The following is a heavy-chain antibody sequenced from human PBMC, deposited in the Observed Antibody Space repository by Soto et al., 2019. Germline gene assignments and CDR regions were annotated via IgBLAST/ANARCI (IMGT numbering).Heavy chain of an antibody. CDR2: ISYDGSNK. CDR1: GFTFSSYG. D-gene: IGHD6-6*01. Sequence: VGSLRLSCAASGFTFSSYGMHWVRQAPGKGLEWVAVISYDGSNKYYADSVKGRFTISRDNSKNTLYLQMNSLRAEDTAVYYCAKDSSSSGHFDYWGQGTLVTVSS. CDR3: AKDSSSSGHFDY. J-gene: IGHJ4*02. V-gene: IGHV3-30*18.